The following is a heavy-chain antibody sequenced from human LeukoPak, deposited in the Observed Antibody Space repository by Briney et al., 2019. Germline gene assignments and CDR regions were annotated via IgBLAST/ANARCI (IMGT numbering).Heavy chain of an antibody. CDR3: ARDRYPAAREFDY. V-gene: IGHV3-74*01. Sequence: LAGGSLRLSCAASGFTFSNYWMHWVRQTPGKGLVWVSRLDTDGSDTSYADSVKGRFTISRDNAKNTLYLQMNNLRAEDTAMYYCARDRYPAAREFDYWGQGTLVTVSS. CDR2: LDTDGSDT. J-gene: IGHJ4*02. D-gene: IGHD2-2*01. CDR1: GFTFSNYW.